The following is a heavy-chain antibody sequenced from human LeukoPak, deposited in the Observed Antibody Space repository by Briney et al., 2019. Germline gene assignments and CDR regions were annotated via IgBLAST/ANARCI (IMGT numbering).Heavy chain of an antibody. Sequence: GGSLRLSCAASGFTFSSYAMSWVRQAPGKGLEWVSTISRGGGTPYYADSVKGRFTISRDNSKNTLFLQMNSLRVEDTAVYYCAKSGLNRFDYWGQGALVTVFS. D-gene: IGHD2-15*01. CDR3: AKSGLNRFDY. V-gene: IGHV3-23*01. J-gene: IGHJ4*02. CDR2: ISRGGGTP. CDR1: GFTFSSYA.